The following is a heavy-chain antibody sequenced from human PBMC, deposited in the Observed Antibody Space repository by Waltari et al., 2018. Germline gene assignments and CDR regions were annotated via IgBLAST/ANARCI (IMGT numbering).Heavy chain of an antibody. CDR1: GGSISSYY. V-gene: IGHV4-4*07. CDR2: IYTSGST. Sequence: QVQLQESGPGLVKPSETLSLTCTVSGGSISSYYWSWIRQPAGKGLEWIGRIYTSGSTNYNPSLKSRVTMSVDTSKNQCSLKLSSVTAADTAVYYCARGGYCSSTSCLNYYYMDVWGKGTTVTISS. J-gene: IGHJ6*03. D-gene: IGHD2-2*01. CDR3: ARGGYCSSTSCLNYYYMDV.